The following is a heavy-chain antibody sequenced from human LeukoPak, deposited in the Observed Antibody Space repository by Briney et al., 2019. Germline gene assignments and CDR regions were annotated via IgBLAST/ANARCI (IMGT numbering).Heavy chain of an antibody. Sequence: PGGSLRLSCAASGFTFSSYAMHWVRQAPGKGLEWVAVISYDGSNKYYADPVKGRFTISRDNSKNTLYLQMNSLRAEDTAVYYCARVSSSGWYPRLGYYFDYWGQGTLVTVSS. V-gene: IGHV3-30*04. CDR3: ARVSSSGWYPRLGYYFDY. CDR1: GFTFSSYA. J-gene: IGHJ4*02. CDR2: ISYDGSNK. D-gene: IGHD6-19*01.